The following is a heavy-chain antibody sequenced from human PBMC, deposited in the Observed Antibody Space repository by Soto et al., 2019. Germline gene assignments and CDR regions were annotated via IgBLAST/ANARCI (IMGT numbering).Heavy chain of an antibody. J-gene: IGHJ6*02. CDR2: IMPIFRTP. D-gene: IGHD2-15*01. Sequence: QVQLVQSGAEVKKPGSSVKVSCKASGGTFSNYAISWVRQAPGQGLEWMGGIMPIFRTPDYEQKFQGRVTIAAGESTSTASMEVSSLRSDDTGVYYCARDKARLQLSGNYFYIVDVWGPGNTVTVSS. CDR3: ARDKARLQLSGNYFYIVDV. CDR1: GGTFSNYA. V-gene: IGHV1-69*12.